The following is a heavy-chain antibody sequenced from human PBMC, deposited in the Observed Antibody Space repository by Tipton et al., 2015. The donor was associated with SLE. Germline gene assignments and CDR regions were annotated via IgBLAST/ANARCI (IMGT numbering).Heavy chain of an antibody. CDR2: IYTSGST. J-gene: IGHJ4*02. V-gene: IGHV4-59*10. CDR3: ARLAVAGMWYYFDF. D-gene: IGHD6-19*01. CDR1: GGSFSGYY. Sequence: TLSLTCAVYGGSFSGYYWSWVRQPPGKGLEWIGRIYTSGSTNYNPSLKSRVTISVDTSKNQLSLNVISMTAADTAVYYCARLAVAGMWYYFDFWGQGAPVTVSS.